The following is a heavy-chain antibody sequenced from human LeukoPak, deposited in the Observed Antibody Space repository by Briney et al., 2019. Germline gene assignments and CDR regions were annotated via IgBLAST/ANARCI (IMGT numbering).Heavy chain of an antibody. CDR1: GFTFKDYW. V-gene: IGHV3-7*05. D-gene: IGHD3-16*01. Sequence: GGSLRLSCVVSGFTFKDYWMTWVRQAPGKGLDWVANIKEDGRETYYVDSVKGRFTLSRDNVKNLLFLQMNSLRAEDTALYYCARGHYAMDVWGQGTSVTVSS. CDR2: IKEDGRET. J-gene: IGHJ6*02. CDR3: ARGHYAMDV.